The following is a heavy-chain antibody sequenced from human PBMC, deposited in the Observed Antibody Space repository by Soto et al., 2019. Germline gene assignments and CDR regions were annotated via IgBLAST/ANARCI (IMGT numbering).Heavy chain of an antibody. Sequence: QVQLVESGGGVVQPGRSLRLSCAASGFTFSSYGMHWVRQAPGKGLEWVAVISHDGSNKYYADSVKGRFTITRDNSKNTLYLQRNGLRAEDTAVYYCAKDPIDYAPGYYFDYWGQGTLVTVSS. CDR2: ISHDGSNK. CDR3: AKDPIDYAPGYYFDY. J-gene: IGHJ4*02. V-gene: IGHV3-30*18. D-gene: IGHD4-17*01. CDR1: GFTFSSYG.